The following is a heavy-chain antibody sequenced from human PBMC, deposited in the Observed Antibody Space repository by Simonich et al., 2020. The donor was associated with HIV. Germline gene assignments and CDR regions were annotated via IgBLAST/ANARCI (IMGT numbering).Heavy chain of an antibody. V-gene: IGHV4-34*01. CDR2: INHSEST. CDR1: GGSLSGYY. J-gene: IGHJ4*02. CDR3: ARGFYQRLYYFDY. D-gene: IGHD2-2*01. Sequence: QVQLQQWGAGLLKPSETLSLTCAVYGGSLSGYYGRWIRQPPGKGLEWIGEINHSESTNYNPSLKSRVTISVDTSKNQFSLKLSSVTAADTAVYYCARGFYQRLYYFDYWGQGTLVTVSS.